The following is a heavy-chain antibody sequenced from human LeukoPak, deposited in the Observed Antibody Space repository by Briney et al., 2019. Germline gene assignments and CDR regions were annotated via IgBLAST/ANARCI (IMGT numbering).Heavy chain of an antibody. D-gene: IGHD3-10*01. CDR3: ARHQSPYGSGSYYNVDYYYMDV. J-gene: IGHJ6*03. CDR1: GYSLTSYW. Sequence: GESLKISCKGSGYSLTSYWIGWVRQMPGKGLEWMGIIYPGDSDTRYSPPFQGQVTISADKSISTAYLQWSSLKASDTAMYYCARHQSPYGSGSYYNVDYYYMDVWGKGTTVTVSS. CDR2: IYPGDSDT. V-gene: IGHV5-51*01.